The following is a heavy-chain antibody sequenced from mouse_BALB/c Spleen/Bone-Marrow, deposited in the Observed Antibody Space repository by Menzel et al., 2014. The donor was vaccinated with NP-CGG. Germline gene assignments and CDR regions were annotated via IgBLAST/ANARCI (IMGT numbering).Heavy chain of an antibody. Sequence: EVHLVESGPELVKPGASVKISCKASGYSFTGYFMNWVKRSHGKSLEWIGRINPYNGDTFYNQKFKGKATLTVDKSSSTAHMELLSLTSEDSAVYYCGRGDDYDGDFDRWGQGTTLTVSS. J-gene: IGHJ2*01. CDR2: INPYNGDT. D-gene: IGHD2-4*01. CDR3: GRGDDYDGDFDR. V-gene: IGHV1-37*01. CDR1: GYSFTGYF.